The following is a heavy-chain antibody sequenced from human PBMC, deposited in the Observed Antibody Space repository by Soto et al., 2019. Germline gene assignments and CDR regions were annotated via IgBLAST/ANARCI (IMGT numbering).Heavy chain of an antibody. Sequence: SETLSLTCTVTGGSITSAYSCWSWIRQPPGEGLEWIGHIFESGTTYTNPSLRSQVAISLDTSKNHFSLTLSSVTAADTAVYYCARMGITMVRGVMHTDAFDIWGQGTMVT. J-gene: IGHJ3*02. CDR2: IFESGTT. CDR1: GGSITSAYSC. D-gene: IGHD3-10*01. CDR3: ARMGITMVRGVMHTDAFDI. V-gene: IGHV4-30-4*01.